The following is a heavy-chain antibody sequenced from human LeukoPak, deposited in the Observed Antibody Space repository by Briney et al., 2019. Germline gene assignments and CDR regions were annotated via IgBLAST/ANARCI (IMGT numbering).Heavy chain of an antibody. D-gene: IGHD5-18*01. Sequence: SETLCLTCAVYGVAFSGYYWSWIRQAPGKGLEWIGEINHSGSTNYNPSLKSRVTISVDTSKNQFSLKLSSVTVADTAVYYCARYARGYSYGYKASYYYYYMDVWGKGTTVTVSS. CDR2: INHSGST. CDR3: ARYARGYSYGYKASYYYYYMDV. V-gene: IGHV4-34*01. J-gene: IGHJ6*03. CDR1: GVAFSGYY.